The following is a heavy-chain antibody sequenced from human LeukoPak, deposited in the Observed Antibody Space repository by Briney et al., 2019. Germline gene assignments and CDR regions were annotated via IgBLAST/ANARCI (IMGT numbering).Heavy chain of an antibody. Sequence: PGGSLRRSCAASGFTFSSSTMSWVRQAPGKGLEWVSAIGGSGGSTYYADSVKGRFTISRDNSKNTLYLQMNSLRAEDTAIYYCVPGFLWHWGEGTLVTVSS. V-gene: IGHV3-23*01. CDR1: GFTFSSST. J-gene: IGHJ4*02. CDR2: IGGSGGST. CDR3: VPGFLWH. D-gene: IGHD3-10*01.